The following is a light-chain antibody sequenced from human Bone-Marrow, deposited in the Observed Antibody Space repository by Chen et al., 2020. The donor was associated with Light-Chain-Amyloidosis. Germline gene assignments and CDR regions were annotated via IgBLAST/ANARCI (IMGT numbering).Light chain of an antibody. Sequence: QSVLTQPPSVSAAPGQKVTISCSGSNSNIGINYVSWYQQLPGTSPKLLIYENNQRPSESPARFAGYKSGTSATLGVAGIQTGDEADYYCATWDSSLTVWMFGGGTKLTVL. CDR2: ENN. V-gene: IGLV1-51*02. CDR3: ATWDSSLTVWM. CDR1: NSNIGINY. J-gene: IGLJ3*02.